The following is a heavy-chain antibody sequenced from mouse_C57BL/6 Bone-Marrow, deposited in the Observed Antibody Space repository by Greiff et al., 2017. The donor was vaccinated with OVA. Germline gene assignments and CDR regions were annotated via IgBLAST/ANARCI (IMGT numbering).Heavy chain of an antibody. J-gene: IGHJ3*01. CDR2: INPSNGGT. V-gene: IGHV1-53*01. CDR1: GYTFTSYW. D-gene: IGHD5-2*01. Sequence: QVQLQQPGTELVKPGASVKLSCTASGYTFTSYWMHWVKQRPGQGLEWIGNINPSNGGTNYNEKFNGKATLTVDKSSCTAYIQLSSLTSEDSAVYYCAREGGIQVLFAYWGQGTMVTVSA. CDR3: AREGGIQVLFAY.